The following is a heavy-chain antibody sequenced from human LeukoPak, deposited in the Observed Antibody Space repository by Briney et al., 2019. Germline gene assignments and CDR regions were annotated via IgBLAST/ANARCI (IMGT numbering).Heavy chain of an antibody. CDR1: EFTFSSYW. V-gene: IGHV3-7*01. CDR2: IKQDGSEK. Sequence: GGSLRPSCVASEFTFSSYWMSWVRQAPGKGLEWVANIKQDGSEKYYVDSVKGRFSISRDNAKNSLYLQMSSLRAEDTAVYYCARDGGYCSGGSCYWEYWGQGTLVTVSS. J-gene: IGHJ4*02. D-gene: IGHD2-15*01. CDR3: ARDGGYCSGGSCYWEY.